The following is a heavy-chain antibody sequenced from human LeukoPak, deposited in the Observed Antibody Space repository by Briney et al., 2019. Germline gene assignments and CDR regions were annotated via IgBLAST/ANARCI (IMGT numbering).Heavy chain of an antibody. CDR2: IWYDGSNK. J-gene: IGHJ5*02. CDR1: GFTFSSYG. CDR3: ARDVVVAAPWFDP. Sequence: GGSLRLSCAASGFTFSSYGMHWVRQAPGKGLEWVAVIWYDGSNKYYADSVKGRFTISRDNSKNTLYLQMNSLRAEDTAVYYCARDVVVAAPWFDPWGQGTLVTVSS. D-gene: IGHD2-15*01. V-gene: IGHV3-33*01.